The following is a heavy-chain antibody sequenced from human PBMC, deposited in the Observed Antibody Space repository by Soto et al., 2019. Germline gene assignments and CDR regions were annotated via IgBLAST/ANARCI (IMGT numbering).Heavy chain of an antibody. V-gene: IGHV3-23*01. D-gene: IGHD3-10*01. CDR1: GFTFSSYA. Sequence: GSLRPSCAASGFTFSSYAMSWVRQAPGKGLEWVSAISGSGGSTYYADSVKGRFTISRDNSKNTLYLQMNSLRAEDTAVYYCAKDADSVWFGELLAYYYGMDVWGQGTTVTVSS. CDR2: ISGSGGST. J-gene: IGHJ6*02. CDR3: AKDADSVWFGELLAYYYGMDV.